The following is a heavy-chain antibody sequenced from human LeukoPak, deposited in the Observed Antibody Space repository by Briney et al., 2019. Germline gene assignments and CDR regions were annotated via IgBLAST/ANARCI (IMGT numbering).Heavy chain of an antibody. CDR2: IKQDGSEK. CDR3: ARSDTPMAPFDY. J-gene: IGHJ4*02. CDR1: GITFSNYR. Sequence: TGGSLRLSCAASGITFSNYRMSWVRQAPGKGLEWVANIKQDGSEKYYVDSVKGRFSISRDNAKNSLYLQMNSLRADDTAVYYCARSDTPMAPFDYWGQGTLVTVSS. D-gene: IGHD5-18*01. V-gene: IGHV3-7*04.